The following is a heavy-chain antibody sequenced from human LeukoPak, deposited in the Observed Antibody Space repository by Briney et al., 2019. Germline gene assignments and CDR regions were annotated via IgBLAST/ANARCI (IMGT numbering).Heavy chain of an antibody. D-gene: IGHD6-6*01. V-gene: IGHV3-74*01. CDR2: IDGGGSRT. CDR3: ASSLVSQYENWFHP. CDR1: GFTFRSHS. Sequence: GESLRLSCATSGFTFRSHSMHWVRQLPGKGLVWVTHIDGGGSRTNYADSVKGRFTISRDNAKNTLYLEVNSLKVEDTAVYYCASSLVSQYENWFHPWGQGTQVIVSS. J-gene: IGHJ5*02.